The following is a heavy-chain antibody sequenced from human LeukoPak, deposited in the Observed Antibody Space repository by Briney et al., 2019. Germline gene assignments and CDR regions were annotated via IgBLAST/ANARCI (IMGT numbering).Heavy chain of an antibody. V-gene: IGHV4-34*01. J-gene: IGHJ6*02. CDR1: GGSFSGYY. D-gene: IGHD3-3*01. Sequence: SETLSLTCAVYGGSFSGYYWSWIRQPPGKGLEGIGEINHSGSTNYNPSLKSRVTISVDTSKNQFSLKLSSVTAADTAVYYCAREPIYDFWRVKYYYYGTDVWGQGTTVTVSS. CDR3: AREPIYDFWRVKYYYYGTDV. CDR2: INHSGST.